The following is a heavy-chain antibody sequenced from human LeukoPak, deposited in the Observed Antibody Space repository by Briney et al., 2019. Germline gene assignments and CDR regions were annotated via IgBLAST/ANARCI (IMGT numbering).Heavy chain of an antibody. CDR3: ARHFSGFDH. CDR1: GGSISPFY. V-gene: IGHV4-59*08. CDR2: IYYSGST. J-gene: IGHJ4*02. Sequence: SETLSLTCTVSGGSISPFYWSWIRQSPDKGLVWIGNIYYSGSTNYNPSFKSRVTISLDTSKKQYSLHLSSVTAANTAIYYCARHFSGFDHWGQGAQVTVSS. D-gene: IGHD2-8*02.